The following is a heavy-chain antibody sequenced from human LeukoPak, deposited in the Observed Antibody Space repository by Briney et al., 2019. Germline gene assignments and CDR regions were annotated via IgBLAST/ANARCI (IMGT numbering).Heavy chain of an antibody. D-gene: IGHD3-22*01. Sequence: GGSLRLSCTVSGFTVSSNSMSWVRQAPGKGLEWVSFIYSDNTHYSDSVKGRFTISRDNSKNTLYLQMNSLRAEDTAVYYCARDSYSYDSSGYFFPAGFDYWGQGTLVTVSS. CDR1: GFTVSSNS. J-gene: IGHJ4*02. V-gene: IGHV3-53*01. CDR2: IYSDNT. CDR3: ARDSYSYDSSGYFFPAGFDY.